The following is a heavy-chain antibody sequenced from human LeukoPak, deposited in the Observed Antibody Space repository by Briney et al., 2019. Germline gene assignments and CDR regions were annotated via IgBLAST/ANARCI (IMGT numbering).Heavy chain of an antibody. D-gene: IGHD2-15*01. CDR1: GGTFSSYA. V-gene: IGHV1-69*13. CDR2: IIPIFGTA. CDR3: ARGGSCRGGSCYYDY. J-gene: IGHJ4*02. Sequence: SVKVSCKASGGTFSSYAISWVRQAPGQGLEWMGGIIPIFGTANYAQKFQGRVTITADESTSTAYMELSSLRSEDTAVYYCARGGSCRGGSCYYDYWGQGTLVTVSS.